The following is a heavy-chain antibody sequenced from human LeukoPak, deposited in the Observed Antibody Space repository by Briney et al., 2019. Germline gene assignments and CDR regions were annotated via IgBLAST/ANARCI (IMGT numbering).Heavy chain of an antibody. D-gene: IGHD2-21*02. Sequence: PGGSLRLSCAASGFTFSSYAMHWVRQAPGKGLEWVAVISYDGGNKYYADSVKGRFTISRDNSKNTLYLQMNSLRAEDTAVYYCARMYCGGDCSSDYWGQGTLVTASS. V-gene: IGHV3-30-3*01. J-gene: IGHJ4*02. CDR1: GFTFSSYA. CDR2: ISYDGGNK. CDR3: ARMYCGGDCSSDY.